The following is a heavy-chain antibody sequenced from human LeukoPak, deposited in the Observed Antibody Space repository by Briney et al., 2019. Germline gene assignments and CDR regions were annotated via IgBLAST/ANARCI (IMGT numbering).Heavy chain of an antibody. CDR3: ATPRGSYKYYFDY. CDR1: GGTFSSYA. J-gene: IGHJ4*02. D-gene: IGHD3-16*01. CDR2: IIPIFGTA. V-gene: IGHV1-69*05. Sequence: SVKVSCKASGGTFSSYAISWVRQAPGQGLEWMGRIIPIFGTANYAQKFQCRVTITTDESTSTAYMELSSLRSEDTAVYYCATPRGSYKYYFDYWGQGTLVTVSS.